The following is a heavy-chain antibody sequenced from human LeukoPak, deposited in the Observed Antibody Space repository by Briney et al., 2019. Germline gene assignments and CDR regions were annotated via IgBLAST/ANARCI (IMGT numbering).Heavy chain of an antibody. CDR3: ARHGNYYGSGSYY. Sequence: PGGSLRLSCAASGFTFSSYWMSWVRQAPGKGLEWIGEINHSGSTNYNPSLKSRVTISVDTSKNQFSLKLSSVTAADTAVYYCARHGNYYGSGSYYWGQGTLVTVSS. CDR2: INHSGST. CDR1: GFTFSSYW. V-gene: IGHV4-34*01. J-gene: IGHJ4*02. D-gene: IGHD3-10*01.